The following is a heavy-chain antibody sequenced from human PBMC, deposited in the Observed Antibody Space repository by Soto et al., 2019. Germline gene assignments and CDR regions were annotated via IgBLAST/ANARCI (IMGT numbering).Heavy chain of an antibody. CDR3: ARSPAGYSYGYGADY. V-gene: IGHV3-33*01. CDR1: GFTFSTYG. Sequence: SLRLSCAASGFTFSTYGMHWVRQAPGKGLEWVAVIWYDGSNKYYADSVKGRFTISRDNSKNTLFLQMNSLRAEDTAVYYCARSPAGYSYGYGADYWGQGTLVTVSS. J-gene: IGHJ4*02. D-gene: IGHD5-18*01. CDR2: IWYDGSNK.